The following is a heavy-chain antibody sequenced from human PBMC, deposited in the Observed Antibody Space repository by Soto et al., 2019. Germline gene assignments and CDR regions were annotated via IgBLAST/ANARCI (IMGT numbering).Heavy chain of an antibody. CDR1: GYTFTSYG. D-gene: IGHD2-15*01. V-gene: IGHV1-18*04. CDR2: ISAYNGNT. J-gene: IGHJ5*02. Sequence: GASVKVSCKASGYTFTSYGISWVRQAPGQGLEWMGWISAYNGNTNYAQKLQGRVTMTTDTSTSTAYMELRSLRSDDTAVYYCARTYIVVVVAATPNWFDPWGQGTLVTVS. CDR3: ARTYIVVVVAATPNWFDP.